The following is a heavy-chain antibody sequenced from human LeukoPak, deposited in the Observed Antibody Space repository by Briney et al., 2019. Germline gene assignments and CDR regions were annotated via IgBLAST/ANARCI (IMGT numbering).Heavy chain of an antibody. CDR2: VYKDGKM. Sequence: GGSLRLSCAASGFTVSSTYMSWVRQSPGKGLEWVSVVYKDGKMFYIDAVKGRFAISRDTSKNTVYLQMNNLRAEDTAVYYCASRHCSGGDCYFAGADPFDHWGQGTLVTVSS. J-gene: IGHJ4*02. CDR3: ASRHCSGGDCYFAGADPFDH. CDR1: GFTVSSTY. D-gene: IGHD2-21*01. V-gene: IGHV3-53*01.